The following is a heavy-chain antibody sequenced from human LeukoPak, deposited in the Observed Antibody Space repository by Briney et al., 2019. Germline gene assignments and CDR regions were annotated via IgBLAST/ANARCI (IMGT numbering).Heavy chain of an antibody. CDR3: ASRSSGYYYYMDV. CDR2: INSDGSST. Sequence: PGGSLRLSCAASGFTFSSYWMHWVRQAPGKGLVWVSRINSDGSSTSYADSVKGRFTISRDNAKNTLYLQMNSLRAEDTAVYYCASRSSGYYYYMDVWSKGTTVTVSS. V-gene: IGHV3-74*01. CDR1: GFTFSSYW. D-gene: IGHD6-19*01. J-gene: IGHJ6*03.